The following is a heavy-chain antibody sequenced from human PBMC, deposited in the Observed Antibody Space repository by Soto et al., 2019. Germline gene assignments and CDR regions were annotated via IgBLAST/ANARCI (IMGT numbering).Heavy chain of an antibody. CDR1: GFTFSSYA. Sequence: GGSLRLSCAASGFTFSSYAMHWVRQAPGKGLEWVAVISYDGSNKYYADSVKGRFTISRDNSKNTLYLQMNSLRAEDTAVYYCAREASPLHIVVVTAMNHWGQGTLVTVSS. D-gene: IGHD2-21*02. CDR3: AREASPLHIVVVTAMNH. CDR2: ISYDGSNK. V-gene: IGHV3-30-3*01. J-gene: IGHJ4*02.